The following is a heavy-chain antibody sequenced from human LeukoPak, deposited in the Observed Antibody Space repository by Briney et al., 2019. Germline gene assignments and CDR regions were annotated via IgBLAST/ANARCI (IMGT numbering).Heavy chain of an antibody. CDR1: GFTFGDYA. Sequence: PGRSLRLSCTASGFTFGDYAMSWVRQAPGKGLEWVGFIRSKAYGGTTEYAASVKGRFTISRDDSKSIAYLQMNGLKTEDTAVYYCTRDPPLYYYYGMDVWGQGTTVTVSS. CDR3: TRDPPLYYYYGMDV. V-gene: IGHV3-49*04. J-gene: IGHJ6*02. CDR2: IRSKAYGGTT.